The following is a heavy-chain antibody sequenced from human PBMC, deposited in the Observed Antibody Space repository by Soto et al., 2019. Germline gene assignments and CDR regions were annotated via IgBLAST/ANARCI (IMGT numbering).Heavy chain of an antibody. CDR2: ISWDGGST. Sequence: GGSLRLSCAASGFTFDDYTMHWVRQAPGKGLEWVSLISWDGGSTYYADSVKGRFTISRANSKTSLYLQMNSLRTEDTALYYCARGTAMGKGLYYYGMDVWGQGTTVTVSS. D-gene: IGHD5-18*01. V-gene: IGHV3-43*01. J-gene: IGHJ6*02. CDR1: GFTFDDYT. CDR3: ARGTAMGKGLYYYGMDV.